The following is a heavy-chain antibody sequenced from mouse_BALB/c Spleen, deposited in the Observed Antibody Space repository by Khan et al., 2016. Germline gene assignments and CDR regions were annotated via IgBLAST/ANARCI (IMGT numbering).Heavy chain of an antibody. Sequence: VQLQQSGAELVKPGASVKLSCTASAFNIKDTFMHWVKQRPEQGLEWIGRIDPANGNTKYDPKFQGRATITADTSSNTAYLQLSSLTSEDTAGYYCARRGPIYYYGSSYGYWGQGTTLTVSS. J-gene: IGHJ2*01. CDR2: IDPANGNT. CDR3: ARRGPIYYYGSSYGY. CDR1: AFNIKDTF. D-gene: IGHD1-1*01. V-gene: IGHV14-3*02.